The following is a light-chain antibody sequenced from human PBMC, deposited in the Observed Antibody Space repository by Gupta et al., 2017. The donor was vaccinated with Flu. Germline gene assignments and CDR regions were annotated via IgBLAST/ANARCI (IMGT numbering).Light chain of an antibody. CDR2: GAS. V-gene: IGKV3-20*01. CDR1: QSVSSSY. J-gene: IGKJ1*01. CDR3: QQYGSSPRT. Sequence: EIVLTQSPGTLSLSPGERATLSCRASQSVSSSYLAWYQQKPGQAPRLLIYGASSRATGIPDRFSGSGSGTXFTLTIXRLEPEDFAVNYCQQYGSSPRTFGXGTKVEIK.